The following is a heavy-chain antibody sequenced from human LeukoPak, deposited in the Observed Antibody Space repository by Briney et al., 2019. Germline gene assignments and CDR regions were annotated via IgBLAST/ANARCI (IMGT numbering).Heavy chain of an antibody. CDR3: ARVWSGYYSP. J-gene: IGHJ5*02. D-gene: IGHD3-3*01. CDR1: GGSISSSSYY. Sequence: KASETLSLTCTVSGGSISSSSYYWGWIRQPPGKGLEWIGSIYHSGSTYYNPSLKSRVTISVDTSKNQFSLKLSSVTAADTAVYYCARVWSGYYSPWGQGTLVTVSS. V-gene: IGHV4-39*07. CDR2: IYHSGST.